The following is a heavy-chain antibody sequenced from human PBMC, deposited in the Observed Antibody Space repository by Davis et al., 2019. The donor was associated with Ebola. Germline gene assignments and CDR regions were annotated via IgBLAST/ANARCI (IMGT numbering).Heavy chain of an antibody. D-gene: IGHD3-3*01. CDR1: GGSIRNYY. CDR3: GRGAGGVYYDCWSGYQSSQGGYGRDV. J-gene: IGHJ6*02. V-gene: IGHV4-59*01. Sequence: SETLSLTCTVSGGSIRNYYWTWFRQPPPSPLLSLWYIYYRVPPYYNASLKSRVTISVDTSKNQFSLKLSSVTAADTAVYYCGRGAGGVYYDCWSGYQSSQGGYGRDVWGQGTTVTVSS. CDR2: IYYRVPP.